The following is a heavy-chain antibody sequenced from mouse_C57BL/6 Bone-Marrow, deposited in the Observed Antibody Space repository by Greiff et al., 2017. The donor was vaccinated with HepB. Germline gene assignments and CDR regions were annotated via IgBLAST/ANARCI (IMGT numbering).Heavy chain of an antibody. V-gene: IGHV14-4*01. J-gene: IGHJ4*01. Sequence: EVQLQQSGAELVRPGASVKLSCTASGFNIKDDYMHWVKQRPEQGLEWIGWIDPENGDTEYASKFQGKATITADTSSNSAYLQLSSLTSEDTAVYYCTTLGAYAMDYWGQGTSVTVSS. CDR3: TTLGAYAMDY. CDR1: GFNIKDDY. CDR2: IDPENGDT.